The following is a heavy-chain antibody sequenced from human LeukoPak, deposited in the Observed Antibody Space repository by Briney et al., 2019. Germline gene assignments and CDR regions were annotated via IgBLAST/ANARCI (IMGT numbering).Heavy chain of an antibody. D-gene: IGHD2-21*02. J-gene: IGHJ4*02. CDR2: IWYGGSNK. CDR1: GFTFSSYG. V-gene: IGHV3-33*01. CDR3: ARESVVVTAKPNYYFDY. Sequence: GGSLRLSCAASGFTFSSYGMHWVRQAPGKGLEWVAVIWYGGSNKYYADSVKGRFTISRDNSKNTLYLQMNSLRAEDTAVYYCARESVVVTAKPNYYFDYWGQGTLVTVSS.